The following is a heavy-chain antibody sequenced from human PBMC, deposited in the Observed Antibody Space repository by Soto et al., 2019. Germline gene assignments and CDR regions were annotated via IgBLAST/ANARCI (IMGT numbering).Heavy chain of an antibody. V-gene: IGHV4-4*02. Sequence: QVQLQESGPGLVKPSGTLSLTCAVSGGSIFSSNWWNWVRQPPGKGLEWIGEIYHSGSTNCNPSPKSRGTISVDKTKNQFSLKLSSVTAADTAVYYWARAGAYSSGWYIENWGQVSLVTASS. CDR3: ARAGAYSSGWYIEN. J-gene: IGHJ4*02. CDR2: IYHSGST. D-gene: IGHD6-19*01. CDR1: GGSIFSSNW.